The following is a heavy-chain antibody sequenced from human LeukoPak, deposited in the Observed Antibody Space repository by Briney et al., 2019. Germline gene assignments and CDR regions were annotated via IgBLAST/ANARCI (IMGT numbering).Heavy chain of an antibody. J-gene: IGHJ4*02. CDR3: AKGTSSGWYYFDY. D-gene: IGHD6-19*01. Sequence: SETLSLTCIVSGYSITSGYYCGWIRQPPGKGLEWIGSIYHSGDTYYKPSLKSRVTISVDTSKNQFSLQLHSVTAADTDVYYCAKGTSSGWYYFDYWGQGTLVTVSS. CDR2: IYHSGDT. CDR1: GYSITSGYY. V-gene: IGHV4-38-2*02.